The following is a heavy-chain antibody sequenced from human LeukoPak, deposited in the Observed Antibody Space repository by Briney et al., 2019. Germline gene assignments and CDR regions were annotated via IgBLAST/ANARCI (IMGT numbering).Heavy chain of an antibody. CDR2: IIPILGIA. Sequence: SVKVSFKASGGTFSSYAISWVRQAPGQGLEWMGRIIPILGIANYAQKFQGRVTITADKSTSTAYMELSSLRSEDTAVYYCARDKELSAPDYYFDYWGQGTLVTVSS. CDR3: ARDKELSAPDYYFDY. V-gene: IGHV1-69*04. J-gene: IGHJ4*02. D-gene: IGHD1-7*01. CDR1: GGTFSSYA.